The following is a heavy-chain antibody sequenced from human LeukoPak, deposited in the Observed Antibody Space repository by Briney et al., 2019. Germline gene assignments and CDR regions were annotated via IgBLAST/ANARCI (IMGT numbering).Heavy chain of an antibody. CDR1: GGSISSSSYY. D-gene: IGHD3-10*01. V-gene: IGHV4-39*07. Sequence: PSETLSLTCTVSGGSISSSSYYWSWIRQPPGKGLEWIGEINHSGSTNYNPSLKSRVTISVDTSKNQFSLKLSSVTAADTAVYYCARERGLWFGEFNYYYYYGMDVWGQGTTVTVSS. CDR2: INHSGST. J-gene: IGHJ6*02. CDR3: ARERGLWFGEFNYYYYYGMDV.